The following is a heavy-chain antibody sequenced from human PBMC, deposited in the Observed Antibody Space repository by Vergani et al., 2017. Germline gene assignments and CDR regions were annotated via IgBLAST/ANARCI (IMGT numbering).Heavy chain of an antibody. D-gene: IGHD2-21*01. J-gene: IGHJ6*03. CDR2: IYTSGST. CDR1: GGSISSYY. Sequence: QVQLQESGPGLVKPSETLSLTCTVSGGSISSYYWSWIRQPAGKGLEWIGRIYTSGSTNYNPSLKSRVTMSVDTSKNQFSLKLSSVTAAATAVYYCARDQYCGGDCYRAYYYYYMDVWGKGTTVTVSS. V-gene: IGHV4-4*07. CDR3: ARDQYCGGDCYRAYYYYYMDV.